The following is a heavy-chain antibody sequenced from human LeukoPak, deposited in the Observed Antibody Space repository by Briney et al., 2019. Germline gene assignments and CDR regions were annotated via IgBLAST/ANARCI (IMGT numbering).Heavy chain of an antibody. Sequence: GALRLSCAASGFTVSSNYMSWVRQAPGKGLEWVSVVCSGGSTYYADSVKGRFTNSRDNSKNTLYLQMNSLRAEDTAVYYCAGLMGARPGTWFDPWGQGTLVTVSS. CDR3: AGLMGARPGTWFDP. CDR1: GFTVSSNY. V-gene: IGHV3-66*04. CDR2: VCSGGST. J-gene: IGHJ5*02. D-gene: IGHD1-14*01.